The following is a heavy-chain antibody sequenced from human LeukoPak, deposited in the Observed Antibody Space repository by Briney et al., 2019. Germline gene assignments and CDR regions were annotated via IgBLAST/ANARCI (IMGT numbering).Heavy chain of an antibody. D-gene: IGHD3-22*01. CDR2: ISWNSGSI. J-gene: IGHJ4*02. CDR1: GFTFDDYA. Sequence: PGGSLRLSCAASGFTFDDYAMHWVRQAPGKGLEWVSGISWNSGSIGYADSVKGRFTISRDNAKNSLYLQMNSLRAEDTAVYYCARGQGTYYYDSSGYSEVGYWGQGTLVTVSS. V-gene: IGHV3-9*01. CDR3: ARGQGTYYYDSSGYSEVGY.